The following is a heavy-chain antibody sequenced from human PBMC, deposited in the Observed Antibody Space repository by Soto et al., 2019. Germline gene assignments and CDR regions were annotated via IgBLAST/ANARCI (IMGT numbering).Heavy chain of an antibody. CDR2: IWYDGSEK. CDR3: AREYSSGFYYGMDV. J-gene: IGHJ6*02. V-gene: IGHV3-33*01. CDR1: GFTFSGHG. D-gene: IGHD3-22*01. Sequence: GGSLRLSCAASGFTFSGHGMHWVRQAPGKGLEWVAVIWYDGSEKYYVDSVKGRFTISRDNSKNTLFLQMNSLRVEDTAVYYCAREYSSGFYYGMDVWGQGTTVTVSS.